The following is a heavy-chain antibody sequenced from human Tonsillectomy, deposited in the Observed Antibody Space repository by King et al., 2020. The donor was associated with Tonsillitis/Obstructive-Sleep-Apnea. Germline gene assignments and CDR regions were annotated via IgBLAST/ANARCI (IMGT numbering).Heavy chain of an antibody. J-gene: IGHJ1*01. CDR3: AKDSSSGQSLLLSGYFQH. D-gene: IGHD2-15*01. CDR2: ISWNSGNI. V-gene: IGHV3-9*01. Sequence: VQLVESGGGLVQPGRSLRLSCAGSGFTFDDYAIHWVRQAPGKGLEWGSGISWNSGNIVYADSVRGRFPISRDNAKKSLYLQLTSLRAEDTALYYCAKDSSSGQSLLLSGYFQHWGMGTLVTVSS. CDR1: GFTFDDYA.